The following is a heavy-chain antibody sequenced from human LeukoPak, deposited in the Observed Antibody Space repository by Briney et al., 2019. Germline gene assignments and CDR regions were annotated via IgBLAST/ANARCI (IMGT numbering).Heavy chain of an antibody. CDR1: GFTFSSYA. V-gene: IGHV3-23*01. J-gene: IGHJ5*02. CDR2: ISGSGGST. D-gene: IGHD5-24*01. Sequence: GGSLRLSCAASGFTFSSYAMSWVRQAPGKGLEWASAISGSGGSTYYADSVKGRFTISRDNSKNTLYLQMNSQRAEDTAVYYCAKAVEMATITFPFDPWGQGTLVTVSS. CDR3: AKAVEMATITFPFDP.